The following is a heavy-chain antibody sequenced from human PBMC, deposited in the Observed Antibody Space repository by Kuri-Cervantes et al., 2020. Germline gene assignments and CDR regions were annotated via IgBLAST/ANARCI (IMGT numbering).Heavy chain of an antibody. Sequence: GESLKISCAASGFTFSSYWMSWVRQAPGKGLEWVANIKRDGNEKYYVDSVKGRFTISRDNAKNSLYLQMNSLRAEDTAVYYCARMNNWSFDYWGQGTLVTVSS. CDR2: IKRDGNEK. CDR3: ARMNNWSFDY. CDR1: GFTFSSYW. D-gene: IGHD1-20*01. J-gene: IGHJ4*02. V-gene: IGHV3-7*04.